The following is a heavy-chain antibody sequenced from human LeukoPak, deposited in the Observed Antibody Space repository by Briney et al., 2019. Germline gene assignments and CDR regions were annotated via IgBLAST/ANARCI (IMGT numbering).Heavy chain of an antibody. CDR1: GFSFRDYP. Sequence: GGSLRLSCEAAGFSFRDYPMGWVRRASGKRLEWVSGISSGADVIFYADPVKGRFTISRDNSKNTLYLQMNSLRAEDSAEYCCAKSLLTTATGTGRAFDIWGQGTMVTVSA. V-gene: IGHV3-23*01. D-gene: IGHD1-1*01. J-gene: IGHJ3*02. CDR2: ISSGADVI. CDR3: AKSLLTTATGTGRAFDI.